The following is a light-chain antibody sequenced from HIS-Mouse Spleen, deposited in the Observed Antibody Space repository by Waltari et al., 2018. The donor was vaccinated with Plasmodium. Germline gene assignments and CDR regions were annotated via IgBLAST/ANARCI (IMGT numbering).Light chain of an antibody. J-gene: IGKJ4*01. V-gene: IGKV1-33*01. Sequence: DIQMTQSPSSLSASVGARVTITCQASQDISNYLNWYQQKPGKAPKLLIYDASNLETGVPSRFSGSGFGTDFTFTISSLQPEDIATYYCQQYDNLPLTFGGGTKVEIK. CDR3: QQYDNLPLT. CDR1: QDISNY. CDR2: DAS.